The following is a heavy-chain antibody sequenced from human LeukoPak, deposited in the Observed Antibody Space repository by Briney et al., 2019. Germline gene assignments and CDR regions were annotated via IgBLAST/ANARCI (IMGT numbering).Heavy chain of an antibody. CDR3: ARGDRGSYYGSGDEYFDV. V-gene: IGHV3-53*01. Sequence: GGSLRLSCAASGFAVNSRYMAWVRQAPGKGLEWLSIMYKSGSTEYADSVKGRFTISRDSSRNTLHLQMTSLRGEDTAVYYCARGDRGSYYGSGDEYFDVWGQGTRVTVAS. CDR2: MYKSGST. D-gene: IGHD3-10*01. CDR1: GFAVNSRY. J-gene: IGHJ4*02.